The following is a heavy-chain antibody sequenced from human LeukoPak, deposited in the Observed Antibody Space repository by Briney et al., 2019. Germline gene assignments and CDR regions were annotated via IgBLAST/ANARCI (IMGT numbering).Heavy chain of an antibody. Sequence: SETLSLTCTVSGGSITTVNYFWGWIRQPPGKGLEWIGSIYYSGSTYYNPSLKSRVIISVDTSKNQFSLKLSSVTAADTAVYYCARHEGLWLGELLHLDYWCQGTLVAVST. J-gene: IGHJ4*02. CDR2: IYYSGST. D-gene: IGHD3-10*01. CDR3: ARHEGLWLGELLHLDY. V-gene: IGHV4-39*01. CDR1: GGSITTVNYF.